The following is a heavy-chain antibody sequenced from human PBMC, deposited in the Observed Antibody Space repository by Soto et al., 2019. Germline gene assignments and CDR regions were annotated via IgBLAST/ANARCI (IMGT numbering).Heavy chain of an antibody. D-gene: IGHD6-19*01. CDR3: AKEIKASIAVAGSDY. CDR2: ISYDGSNK. Sequence: VAVISYDGSNKYYADSVKGRFTISRDNSKNTLYLQMNSLRAEDTAVYYCAKEIKASIAVAGSDYWGQGTLVTVSS. V-gene: IGHV3-30*18. J-gene: IGHJ4*02.